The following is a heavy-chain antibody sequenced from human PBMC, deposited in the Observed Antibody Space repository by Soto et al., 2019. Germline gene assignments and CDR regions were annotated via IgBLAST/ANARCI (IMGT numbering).Heavy chain of an antibody. CDR1: GGAVSSGTYY. V-gene: IGHV4-61*01. CDR3: TRGPPRVQWFDP. Sequence: PSETLSLTCTVSGGAVSSGTYYWSWIRQPPGEGLEWIGHIYFTGSTNYNPPLKSRVTMSLDTSRNQFSLKLSSVTAADTAVYYCTRGPPRVQWFDPWGLGTLVTVSS. CDR2: IYFTGST. J-gene: IGHJ5*02.